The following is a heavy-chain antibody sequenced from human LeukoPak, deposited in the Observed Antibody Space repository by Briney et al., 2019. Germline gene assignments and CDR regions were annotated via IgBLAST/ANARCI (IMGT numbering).Heavy chain of an antibody. CDR1: GYSFTNYW. Sequence: GESLKISCKDSGYSFTNYWIGWVRQMPGKGLEWMGIIHSADSNTKYSPSFQGQVTISADKSVSTAYLQWSGLKASDTAMYYCAGARHGDYRWDYWGQGTLVTVSS. CDR2: IHSADSNT. J-gene: IGHJ4*02. CDR3: AGARHGDYRWDY. D-gene: IGHD4-17*01. V-gene: IGHV5-51*01.